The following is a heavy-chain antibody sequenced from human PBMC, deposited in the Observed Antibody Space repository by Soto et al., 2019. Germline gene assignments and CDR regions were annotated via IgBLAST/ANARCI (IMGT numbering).Heavy chain of an antibody. J-gene: IGHJ4*02. CDR1: GFTFNTYL. V-gene: IGHV3-23*01. D-gene: IGHD3-22*01. CDR2: VTSGGGDT. Sequence: EVQLLEVGGGFVQPGGSLRLSCAASGFTFNTYLMSWVRQAPGREPEWVSSVTSGGGDTYYADSVKGRFTISRDNSKNTLYLQMNSLRAEDTAIYFCTKRIVDRYFDSWGPGTLVTVSS. CDR3: TKRIVDRYFDS.